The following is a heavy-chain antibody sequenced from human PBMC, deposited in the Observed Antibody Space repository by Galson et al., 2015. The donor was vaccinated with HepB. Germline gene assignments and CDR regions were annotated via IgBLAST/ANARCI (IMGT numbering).Heavy chain of an antibody. CDR2: INTNTGNP. V-gene: IGHV7-4-1*02. D-gene: IGHD2-2*01. Sequence: QSGAEVKKPGESLKISCKASGYTFTSYAMNWVRQAPGQGLEWMGWINTNTGNPTYAQGFTGRFVFSLDTSVSTAYLQISSLKAEDTAVYYCASADYCSSTSCYAVKGGVDAFDIWGQGTMVTVSS. J-gene: IGHJ3*02. CDR1: GYTFTSYA. CDR3: ASADYCSSTSCYAVKGGVDAFDI.